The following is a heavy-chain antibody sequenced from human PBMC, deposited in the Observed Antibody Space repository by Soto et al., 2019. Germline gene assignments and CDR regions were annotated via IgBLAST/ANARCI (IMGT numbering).Heavy chain of an antibody. V-gene: IGHV3-30*18. J-gene: IGHJ6*02. CDR1: GFTFSSYG. Sequence: GGSLRLSCAASGFTFSSYGMHWVRQAPGKGLEWVAVISYDGSNKYYADSVKGRFTISRDNSKNTLYLQMNSLRAEDTAVYYCAKVGSTPRDGMDVWGQGTTVTVS. CDR2: ISYDGSNK. CDR3: AKVGSTPRDGMDV. D-gene: IGHD3-16*01.